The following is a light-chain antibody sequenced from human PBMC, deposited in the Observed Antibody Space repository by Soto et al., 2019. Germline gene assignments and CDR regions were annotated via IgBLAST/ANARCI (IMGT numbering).Light chain of an antibody. J-gene: IGKJ1*01. V-gene: IGKV3-20*01. CDR2: GAS. CDR1: QSVTSSF. Sequence: EIVWTQSPGTLSLSPGERATLSCRASQSVTSSFLAWYQQKPGQAPRHRIYGASSRATGIPDRFSGSGSGTDFTLTISRLEPEDFAVYYYQQYGSSPAWTCGQGTKVEIK. CDR3: QQYGSSPAWT.